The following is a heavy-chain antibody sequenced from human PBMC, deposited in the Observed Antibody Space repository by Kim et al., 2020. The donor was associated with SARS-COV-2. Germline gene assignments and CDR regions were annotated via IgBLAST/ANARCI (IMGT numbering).Heavy chain of an antibody. J-gene: IGHJ6*02. D-gene: IGHD3-3*01. Sequence: SETLSLTCAVYGGSFSGYYWSWIRQPPGKGLEWIGEINHSGSTNYNPSLKSRVTISVDTSKNQFSLKLSSVTAADTAVNYCARGGTFSVTIFGVVIIRPLMDVWGQGTTVTVSS. CDR1: GGSFSGYY. V-gene: IGHV4-34*01. CDR3: ARGGTFSVTIFGVVIIRPLMDV. CDR2: INHSGST.